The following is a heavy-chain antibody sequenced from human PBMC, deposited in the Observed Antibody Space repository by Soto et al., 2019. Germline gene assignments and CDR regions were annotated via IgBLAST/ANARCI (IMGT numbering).Heavy chain of an antibody. D-gene: IGHD3-10*01. CDR1: GGTFSSYT. V-gene: IGHV1-69*08. Sequence: QVQLVQSGAEVKKPGSSVKVSCKASGGTFSSYTISWVRQAPGQGLEWMGRIIPILGIANYAQKFQGRVKITADKSTSKAYMELSSLRSDDTAVYYCARDSKRAYYYGSGSYYLTEDWGQGTLVTVSS. CDR3: ARDSKRAYYYGSGSYYLTED. CDR2: IIPILGIA. J-gene: IGHJ4*02.